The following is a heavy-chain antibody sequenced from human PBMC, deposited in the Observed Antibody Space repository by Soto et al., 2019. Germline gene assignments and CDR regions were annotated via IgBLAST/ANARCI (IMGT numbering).Heavy chain of an antibody. V-gene: IGHV1-3*01. CDR3: GRRIYAILTGYQMLDV. CDR2: INAGNGNT. J-gene: IGHJ6*02. D-gene: IGHD3-9*01. CDR1: GYTFTSYA. Sequence: GASVKVSCKASGYTFTSYAMHWVRQAPGQRLEWMGWINAGNGNTKYSQKFQGRVTITRDTSASTAYMELSSLRSEDTAVYYCGRRIYAILTGYQMLDVWGQGTTVTVSS.